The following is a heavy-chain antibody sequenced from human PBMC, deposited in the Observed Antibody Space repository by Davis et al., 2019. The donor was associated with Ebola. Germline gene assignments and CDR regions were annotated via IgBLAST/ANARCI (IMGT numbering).Heavy chain of an antibody. D-gene: IGHD2-15*01. CDR3: ARVAVGAYIFDY. CDR1: GGSFSGYY. V-gene: IGHV4-59*10. J-gene: IGHJ4*02. Sequence: PSETLSLTCAVYGGSFSGYYWSWIRQPAGKGLEWIGRIYTSGSTNYNPSLKSRVTMSVDTSKNQFSLKLSSVTAADTAVYYCARVAVGAYIFDYWGQGTLVTVSS. CDR2: IYTSGST.